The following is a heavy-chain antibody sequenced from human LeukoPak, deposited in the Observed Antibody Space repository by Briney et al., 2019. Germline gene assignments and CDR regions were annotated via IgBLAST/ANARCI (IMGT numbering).Heavy chain of an antibody. J-gene: IGHJ4*02. CDR2: SYFIGSP. CDR3: AGVRSTVGWRSFDY. V-gene: IGHV4-59*08. Sequence: PSETLSLTCTVDGSISSYYWSWIRHAPGKGVEWIWHSYFIGSPNYNPSLKSRVTISVDTAKNPFSLKLSSVAAADTAVYCCAGVRSTVGWRSFDYWGQGILVTVSS. D-gene: IGHD4-23*01. CDR1: GSISSYY.